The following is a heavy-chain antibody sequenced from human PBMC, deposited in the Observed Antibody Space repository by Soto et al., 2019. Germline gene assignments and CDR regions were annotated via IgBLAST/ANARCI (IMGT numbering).Heavy chain of an antibody. D-gene: IGHD4-17*01. CDR1: GGSMNNNN. CDR2: VFYTGTT. J-gene: IGHJ4*02. Sequence: QVHLQESGPGLVKPSETLSLFCNVSGGSMNNNNWSWIRQAPGKGLEWIGYVFYTGTTNYNPSLKSPVTLLVDTAKKQFSLRLRSVTDADTAVYYCARSLTVTRLDQWGQGTRVTVS. V-gene: IGHV4-59*01. CDR3: ARSLTVTRLDQ.